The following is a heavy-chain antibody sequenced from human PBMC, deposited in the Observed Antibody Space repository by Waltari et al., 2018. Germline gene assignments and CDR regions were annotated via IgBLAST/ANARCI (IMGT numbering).Heavy chain of an antibody. V-gene: IGHV1-3*01. D-gene: IGHD6-19*01. CDR3: AREGKAVADRRYGMDV. CDR2: INAGNGNT. CDR1: GYTFTSYA. J-gene: IGHJ6*02. Sequence: QVQLVQSGAEVKKPGASVKVSCKASGYTFTSYAMHWVRQAPGQRLEWMGWINAGNGNTKYSQKFQGRVTITRDTSASTAYMELSSLRSEDTAVYYCAREGKAVADRRYGMDVWGQGTTVIVSS.